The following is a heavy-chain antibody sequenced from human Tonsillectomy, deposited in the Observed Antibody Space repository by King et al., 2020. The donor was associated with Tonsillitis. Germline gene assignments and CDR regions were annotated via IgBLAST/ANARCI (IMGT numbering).Heavy chain of an antibody. CDR3: ARDPRYGSGMSGSGYYYYYMDV. Sequence: VQLVESGGGVVQPGRSLRLSCAASGFNFSRYSMYWVRQAPGKGLEWVAVISYDGTNKFHADSVKGRFTITRDNSKNTLFLPMNSLRPEDTTMFYCARDPRYGSGMSGSGYYYYYMDVWGKGTQVTVS. D-gene: IGHD2-15*01. V-gene: IGHV3-30-3*01. CDR1: GFNFSRYS. CDR2: ISYDGTNK. J-gene: IGHJ6*03.